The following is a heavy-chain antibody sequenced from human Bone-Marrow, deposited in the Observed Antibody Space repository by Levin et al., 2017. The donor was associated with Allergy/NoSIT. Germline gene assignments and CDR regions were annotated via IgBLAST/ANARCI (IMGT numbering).Heavy chain of an antibody. CDR1: GDRVSSTGAA. CDR3: VRDGEIGIAVFDC. Sequence: SQTLSLTCVISGDRVSSTGAAWNWIRQSPSGGLEWLGRTYYRSRWFYDYAESLKSRLTVRPDTSKNQFSLQLNSVTPEDTAVYFCVRDGEIGIAVFDCWGQGTLVTVSP. CDR2: TYYRSRWFY. J-gene: IGHJ4*02. D-gene: IGHD2/OR15-2a*01. V-gene: IGHV6-1*01.